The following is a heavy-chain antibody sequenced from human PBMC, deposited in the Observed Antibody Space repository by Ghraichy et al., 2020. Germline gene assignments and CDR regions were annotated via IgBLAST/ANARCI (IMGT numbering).Heavy chain of an antibody. D-gene: IGHD1-1*01. Sequence: GGSLRLSCVASGFTFTSFDMNWVRQAPGKGLEWVSSISSGGSYIYYADSVKGRFTISRDNTKNSLYLQMDSLRAEDTAFYYCARDLTIDYWGQGTLVTVSS. CDR2: ISSGGSYI. CDR3: ARDLTIDY. J-gene: IGHJ4*02. CDR1: GFTFTSFD. V-gene: IGHV3-21*01.